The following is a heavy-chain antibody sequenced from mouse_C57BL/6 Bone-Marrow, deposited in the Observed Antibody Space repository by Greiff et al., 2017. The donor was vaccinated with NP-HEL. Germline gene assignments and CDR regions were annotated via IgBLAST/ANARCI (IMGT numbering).Heavy chain of an antibody. Sequence: VQLQQSGAELVRPGASVKLSCTASGFNIKDDYMHWVKQRPEQGLEWIGWIDPENGDTEYASKFQGKATITADTSSNTAYLQLSSLTSEDTAVYYCTASSGYVRYAMDYWGQGTSVTVSS. D-gene: IGHD3-2*02. J-gene: IGHJ4*01. V-gene: IGHV14-4*01. CDR2: IDPENGDT. CDR3: TASSGYVRYAMDY. CDR1: GFNIKDDY.